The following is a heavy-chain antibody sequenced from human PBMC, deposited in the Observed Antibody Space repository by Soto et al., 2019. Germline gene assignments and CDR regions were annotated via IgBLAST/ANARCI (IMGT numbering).Heavy chain of an antibody. J-gene: IGHJ4*02. Sequence: SETLSLTCTVSGGSISSYYWSWIRQPPGKGLEWIGYIYYSGSTNYNPSLKSRVTISVDTSKNQFSLKLSSVTAADTAVYYCARVFVRGETTIFGVVTTAYFDYWGQETLVTVSS. CDR2: IYYSGST. D-gene: IGHD3-3*01. V-gene: IGHV4-59*01. CDR1: GGSISSYY. CDR3: ARVFVRGETTIFGVVTTAYFDY.